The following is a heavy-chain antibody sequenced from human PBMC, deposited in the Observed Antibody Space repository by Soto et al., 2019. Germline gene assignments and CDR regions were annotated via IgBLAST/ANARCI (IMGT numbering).Heavy chain of an antibody. Sequence: ASVKVSCKASGYTFSHYGIGWVRQAPGQGLEWMGWISAYNGNRHFAEGLRGRITMTTNTTTSTADMELRSLSSDDTAIYFCARTHWQPDYLEGFDFWGQGTPVTVSS. CDR1: GYTFSHYG. J-gene: IGHJ4*02. CDR3: ARTHWQPDYLEGFDF. CDR2: ISAYNGNR. V-gene: IGHV1-18*01. D-gene: IGHD1-1*01.